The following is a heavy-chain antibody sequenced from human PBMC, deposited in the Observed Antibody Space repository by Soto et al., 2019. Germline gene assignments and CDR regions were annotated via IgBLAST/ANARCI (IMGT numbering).Heavy chain of an antibody. Sequence: ASVKVSCKASGGTFSSYAISWVRQAPGQGLEWMGGIIPIFGTANYAQKFQGRVTITADESTSTAYMELSSLRSEDTAVYYCASVDGWETPINPWEPADAFDIWGQGTMVTVSS. J-gene: IGHJ3*02. CDR3: ASVDGWETPINPWEPADAFDI. CDR1: GGTFSSYA. D-gene: IGHD1-26*01. CDR2: IIPIFGTA. V-gene: IGHV1-69*13.